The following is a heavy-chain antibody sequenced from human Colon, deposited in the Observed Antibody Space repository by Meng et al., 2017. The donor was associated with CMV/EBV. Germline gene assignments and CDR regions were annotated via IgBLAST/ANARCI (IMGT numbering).Heavy chain of an antibody. J-gene: IGHJ4*02. CDR3: AAGRYYDFWSGYYEDY. Sequence: SVKVSCKASGFTFTSSAVQWVRQARGQRLEWIGWIVVGSGDTNYAQKFQERVTITRDMSTSTAYMELSSLSSEDTAVYYCAAGRYYDFWSGYYEDYWGQGTLVTVSS. D-gene: IGHD3-3*01. CDR2: IVVGSGDT. CDR1: GFTFTSSA. V-gene: IGHV1-58*01.